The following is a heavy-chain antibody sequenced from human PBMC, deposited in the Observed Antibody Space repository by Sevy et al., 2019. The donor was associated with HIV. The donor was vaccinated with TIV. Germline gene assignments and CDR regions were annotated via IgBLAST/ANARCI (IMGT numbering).Heavy chain of an antibody. CDR3: ARGRYYYGNAAYYALDS. V-gene: IGHV3-33*01. Sequence: GGSLRLSCAATGFTFSNYAMHWVRQAPGKGMEWVAIIWSDGAYQYHGDSVKGRFTISRDNSKNTLYLQMNNVRVEDTAVYYCARGRYYYGNAAYYALDSWGQRTLVTVSS. D-gene: IGHD3-10*01. CDR1: GFTFSNYA. CDR2: IWSDGAYQ. J-gene: IGHJ4*02.